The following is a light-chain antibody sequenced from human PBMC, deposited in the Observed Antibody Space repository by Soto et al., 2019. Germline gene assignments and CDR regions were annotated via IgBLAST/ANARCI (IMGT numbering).Light chain of an antibody. Sequence: QSVLTQPASVSGSPGQSITIPCTGTSSDVGYYNYVSWYQQHPGKVPKLMIYEVSNRPSGVSNRFSGSKSGNTASLTISGLQAEDEAEYYCCSRGSDINYVCGTGTKVTVL. J-gene: IGLJ1*01. CDR3: CSRGSDINYV. CDR1: SSDVGYYNY. CDR2: EVS. V-gene: IGLV2-14*01.